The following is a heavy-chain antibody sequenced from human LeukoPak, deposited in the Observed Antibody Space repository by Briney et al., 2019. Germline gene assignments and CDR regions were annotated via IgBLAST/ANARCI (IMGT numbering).Heavy chain of an antibody. Sequence: SETLSLTCTVSGGSISSGSYYWSWIRQPAGKGLEWNGRIYTSGSTNYNPSLKSRVTISVDTSKNQFSLKLSSVTAADTAVYYCARGPGYSYTFDYWGQGTLVTVSS. CDR3: ARGPGYSYTFDY. CDR2: IYTSGST. V-gene: IGHV4-61*02. J-gene: IGHJ4*02. CDR1: GGSISSGSYY. D-gene: IGHD5-18*01.